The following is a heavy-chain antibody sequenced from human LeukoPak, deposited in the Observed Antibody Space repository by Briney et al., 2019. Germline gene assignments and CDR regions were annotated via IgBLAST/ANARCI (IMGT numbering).Heavy chain of an antibody. CDR2: IIPILGIA. CDR3: ARTLTRDGYNPGY. Sequence: SVKVSRKASGGTFSSYAISWVRQAPGQGLEWMGRIIPILGIANYAQKFQGRVTITADKSTSTAYMELSSLRSEDTAVYYCARTLTRDGYNPGYWGQGTLVTVSS. J-gene: IGHJ4*02. D-gene: IGHD5-24*01. V-gene: IGHV1-69*04. CDR1: GGTFSSYA.